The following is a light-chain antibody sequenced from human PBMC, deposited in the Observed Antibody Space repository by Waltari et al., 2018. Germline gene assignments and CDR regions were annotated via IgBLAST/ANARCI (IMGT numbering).Light chain of an antibody. CDR2: VNN. Sequence: QSVLTQPPSVSGTPGQRVTISCSGSTSNIGAGHDVPWYQHLPGTAPKLLIYVNNNRPSGVPDRFSGSNAGTSASLAITGLQADDEADYFCQSFDNMLSGGVVFGGGTKLAVL. V-gene: IGLV1-40*01. J-gene: IGLJ2*01. CDR1: TSNIGAGHD. CDR3: QSFDNMLSGGVV.